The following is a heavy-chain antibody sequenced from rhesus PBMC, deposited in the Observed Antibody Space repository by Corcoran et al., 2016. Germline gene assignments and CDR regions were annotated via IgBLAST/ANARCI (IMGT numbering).Heavy chain of an antibody. CDR3: ASERITRMITGYYYPYGLDS. J-gene: IGHJ6*01. CDR1: VGSISGYW. V-gene: IGHV4-160*01. Sequence: QLQLQESGPGLVKPSETLSLICAVSVGSISGYWWMWVRQPPGEGLGWIGRIDGRGSTDYNPSLKGRVTISRDTSKNQFSLKLSSVTAADTAVYYCASERITRMITGYYYPYGLDSWGQGVVVTVSS. CDR2: IDGRGST. D-gene: IGHD3-9*01.